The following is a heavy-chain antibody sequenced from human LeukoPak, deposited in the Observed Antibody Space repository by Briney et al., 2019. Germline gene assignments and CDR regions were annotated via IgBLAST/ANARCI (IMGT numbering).Heavy chain of an antibody. V-gene: IGHV3-7*04. CDR1: GFTFSSYW. CDR2: IKQDGSEE. J-gene: IGHJ4*02. CDR3: RWEPKY. Sequence: GGSLRLSCAASGFTFSSYWMSWVRQAPGKGLEWVANIKQDGSEEVYVDSVKGRFTISRDNAKNTLYLQMNSLRAEDTAVYYCRWEPKYWGQGTLVTVSS.